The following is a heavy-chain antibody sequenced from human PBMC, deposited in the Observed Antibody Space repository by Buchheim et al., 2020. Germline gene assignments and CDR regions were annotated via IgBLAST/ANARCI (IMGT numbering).Heavy chain of an antibody. J-gene: IGHJ4*02. CDR3: ARTTMIRGISTLFDN. D-gene: IGHD3-10*01. Sequence: QVQLQESGPGLVKPSETLSLTCTVSGGSISSSNWNWIRQPPGMELEWIGCVSYTGSTTYNPSLKSRVTISIDSSKTQFSLKLTSVTPADTAVYYCARTTMIRGISTLFDNWGQGT. V-gene: IGHV4-59*01. CDR1: GGSISSSN. CDR2: VSYTGST.